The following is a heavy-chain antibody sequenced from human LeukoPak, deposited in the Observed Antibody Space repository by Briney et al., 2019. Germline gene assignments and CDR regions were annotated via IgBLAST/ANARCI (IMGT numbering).Heavy chain of an antibody. CDR3: ARISSGYDYYYYYYYMDV. V-gene: IGHV4-30-2*03. CDR2: IYHSGAA. D-gene: IGHD5-12*01. Sequence: SETLSLTCGVSGDSISSDGHSWSWIRQPPGKGLEWVGYIYHSGAAYHNPSLKSRVTISVDTSKNQFSLKLSSVTAADTAVYYCARISSGYDYYYYYYYMDVWGKGTTVTISS. J-gene: IGHJ6*03. CDR1: GDSISSDGHS.